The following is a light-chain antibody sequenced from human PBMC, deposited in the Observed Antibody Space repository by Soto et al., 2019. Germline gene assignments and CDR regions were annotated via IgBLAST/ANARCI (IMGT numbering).Light chain of an antibody. J-gene: IGKJ2*01. Sequence: EVVLTQSPGTLSLSPGESATLSCRASQSLSNSYLAWYQQKPGQAPRLLIYGASSRATGIPDRFSGSGSGTDCTLTISRLEPEDFAVYYCQQYGGSPPNTFGQGTKLEIK. V-gene: IGKV3-20*01. CDR3: QQYGGSPPNT. CDR2: GAS. CDR1: QSLSNSY.